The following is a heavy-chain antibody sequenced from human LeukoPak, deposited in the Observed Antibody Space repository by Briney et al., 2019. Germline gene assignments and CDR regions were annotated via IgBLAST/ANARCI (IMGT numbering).Heavy chain of an antibody. J-gene: IGHJ4*02. CDR2: IHYTGST. CDR3: ARYWGPYDNSGAYFDY. D-gene: IGHD3-22*01. Sequence: SETLSLTCTVSGGSISSSSYYWVWLRQPPGKGLEWIATIHYTGSTYYNPSLKSRVTISVDTSKNQFSLKLSSVTAADTAMYYCARYWGPYDNSGAYFDYWGQGTLVTVSP. CDR1: GGSISSSSYY. V-gene: IGHV4-39*01.